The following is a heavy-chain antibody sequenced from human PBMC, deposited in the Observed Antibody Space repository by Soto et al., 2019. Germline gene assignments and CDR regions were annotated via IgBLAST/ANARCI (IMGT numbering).Heavy chain of an antibody. CDR1: GGSISSSSYY. CDR2: IYYSGST. J-gene: IGHJ4*02. D-gene: IGHD3-10*01. Sequence: TSETLSLTCTVSGGSISSSSYYWGWIRQPPGKGLEWIGSIYYSGSTYYNPSLKSRVTVSVDTSKNQFSLKLSSVTAADTAVYYCASPWVMVRGVITHYFDYWGQGTLVTVSS. V-gene: IGHV4-39*01. CDR3: ASPWVMVRGVITHYFDY.